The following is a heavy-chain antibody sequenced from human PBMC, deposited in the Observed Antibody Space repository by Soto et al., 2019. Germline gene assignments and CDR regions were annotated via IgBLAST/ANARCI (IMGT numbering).Heavy chain of an antibody. V-gene: IGHV3-74*01. CDR2: ISTDGSIT. J-gene: IGHJ4*02. CDR1: GFTFSSYW. Sequence: PGGSLRLSCAASGFTFSSYWMHWVRQAPGKGLVWVSRISTDGSITGYADSVKGRFTISRDNAKNTLYLQMNSLRAEDTAVYYCTRGYRDYWGQGTLVTVSS. CDR3: TRGYRDY. D-gene: IGHD2-2*01.